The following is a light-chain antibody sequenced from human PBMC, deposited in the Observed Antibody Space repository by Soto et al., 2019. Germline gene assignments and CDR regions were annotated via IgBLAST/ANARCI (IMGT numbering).Light chain of an antibody. CDR2: EVT. CDR1: SSDVGGYRY. Sequence: SALTQPPSASGSPGQSVTISCTGTSSDVGGYRYVSWYQQHPGKAPKLMIYEVTERTSGTPDRFSGSKSGNTASLTVSGLQAEDEADYYCSSYAGGNSFVFGTGTKLTVL. J-gene: IGLJ1*01. CDR3: SSYAGGNSFV. V-gene: IGLV2-8*01.